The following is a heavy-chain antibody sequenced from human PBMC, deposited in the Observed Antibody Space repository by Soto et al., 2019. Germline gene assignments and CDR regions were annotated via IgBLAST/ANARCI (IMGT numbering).Heavy chain of an antibody. CDR3: ARIDGDSTFFDY. Sequence: ASVKVSCKASGYTFTSYDINWVRQATGQGLEWMGWMNPNGGNTGYAQKFQGRVTMTRNTSISTAYMELSSLRSEDTAVYYCARIDGDSTFFDYWRQGTLVTVSS. CDR2: MNPNGGNT. CDR1: GYTFTSYD. J-gene: IGHJ4*02. D-gene: IGHD4-17*01. V-gene: IGHV1-8*01.